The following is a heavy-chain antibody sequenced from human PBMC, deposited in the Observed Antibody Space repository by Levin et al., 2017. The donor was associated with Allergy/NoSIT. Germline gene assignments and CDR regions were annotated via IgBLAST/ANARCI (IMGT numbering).Heavy chain of an antibody. J-gene: IGHJ4*02. Sequence: SCAASGFTFSSYSMHWVRQAPGKGLEWVAVISFDGSDKYYADSVKGRFTISRDNSKNTLFLQMNSLRAEDTAVYYCASLRDDILTGYVYWGQGTLVTVSS. V-gene: IGHV3-30-3*01. CDR3: ASLRDDILTGYVY. CDR2: ISFDGSDK. D-gene: IGHD3-9*01. CDR1: GFTFSSYS.